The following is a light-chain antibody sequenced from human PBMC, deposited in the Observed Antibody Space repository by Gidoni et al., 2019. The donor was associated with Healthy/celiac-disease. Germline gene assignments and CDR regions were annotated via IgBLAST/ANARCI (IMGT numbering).Light chain of an antibody. J-gene: IGKJ3*01. CDR3: QQSYNTPRT. CDR2: AAS. V-gene: IGKV1-39*01. Sequence: DIQMTQSPSSLSASVGDRVTITCRASQSISSYLHWYQQKPGKAPKLLIDAASSLQSGVPSRFSGSGSGTDFTLTISSLQPEDFATYYCQQSYNTPRTFGPGTKVDIK. CDR1: QSISSY.